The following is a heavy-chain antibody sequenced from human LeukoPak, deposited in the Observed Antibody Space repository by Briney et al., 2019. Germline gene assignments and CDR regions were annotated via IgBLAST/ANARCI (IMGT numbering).Heavy chain of an antibody. CDR1: GGSFSGYY. Sequence: SETLSLTSAVYGGSFSGYYWAWIRQPPGKGLEWIGEINHSGSNTYNPSLKSRVTISVDTSKNQFSLKLSSVTAADTAIYYCATVALTGWTFDPWGQGTLVTVSS. CDR3: ATVALTGWTFDP. J-gene: IGHJ5*02. V-gene: IGHV4-34*01. D-gene: IGHD7-27*01. CDR2: INHSGSN.